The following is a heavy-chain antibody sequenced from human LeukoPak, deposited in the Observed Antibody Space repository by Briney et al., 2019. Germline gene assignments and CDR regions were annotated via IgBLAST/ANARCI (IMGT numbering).Heavy chain of an antibody. CDR2: IYPGDSDT. Sequence: GESLKISCKGSGYSFISYWIGWVRQMPGKGLEWMGIIYPGDSDTRYSPSFQGQVTFSVDKSISTAYLQWSSLKASDTAMYYCARVHFGSGSYPSGMDVWGQGTTVTVSS. J-gene: IGHJ6*02. V-gene: IGHV5-51*01. D-gene: IGHD3-10*01. CDR3: ARVHFGSGSYPSGMDV. CDR1: GYSFISYW.